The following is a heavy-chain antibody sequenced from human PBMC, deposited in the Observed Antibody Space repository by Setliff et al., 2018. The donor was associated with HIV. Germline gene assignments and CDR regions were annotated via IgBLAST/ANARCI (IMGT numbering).Heavy chain of an antibody. CDR2: ISPNFGHT. V-gene: IGHV1-18*04. J-gene: IGHJ3*02. CDR3: ARPLAGAVAQGAFDI. CDR1: GYTFTTYG. D-gene: IGHD6-19*01. Sequence: ASVKVSCKASGYTFTTYGISWVRQAPGHGLEWMGWISPNFGHTKYAQKFLDRVTMTIDTATSRAYMELRSLRSDDTAVYYCARPLAGAVAQGAFDIWGQGTMVTVSS.